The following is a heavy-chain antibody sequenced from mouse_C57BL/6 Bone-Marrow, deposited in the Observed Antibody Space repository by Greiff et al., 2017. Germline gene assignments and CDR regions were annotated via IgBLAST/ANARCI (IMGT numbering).Heavy chain of an antibody. CDR3: TLNWDWFAY. CDR1: GFNIKDDY. CDR2: IDPENGDT. J-gene: IGHJ3*01. Sequence: EVKLQESGAELVRPGASVKLSCTASGFNIKDDYMHWVKQRPEQGLEWIGWIDPENGDTEYASKFQGKATITADTSSNTAYLQLSSLTSEDTAVYYCTLNWDWFAYWGQGTLVTVSA. V-gene: IGHV14-4*01. D-gene: IGHD4-1*01.